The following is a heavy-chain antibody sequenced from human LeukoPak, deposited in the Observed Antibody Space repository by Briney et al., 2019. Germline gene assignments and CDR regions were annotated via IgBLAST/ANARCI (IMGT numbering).Heavy chain of an antibody. V-gene: IGHV4-30-4*01. J-gene: IGHJ4*02. D-gene: IGHD3-10*01. CDR3: AREGTMVRGVLDY. Sequence: PSETLSLTCTVSGGSISGGDYYWSWIRQPPGQGLEWIGYIYYSGSTYYNPSLKSRVTISVDTSKNQFSLKLSSVTAADTAVYYCAREGTMVRGVLDYWGQGTLVTVSS. CDR2: IYYSGST. CDR1: GGSISGGDYY.